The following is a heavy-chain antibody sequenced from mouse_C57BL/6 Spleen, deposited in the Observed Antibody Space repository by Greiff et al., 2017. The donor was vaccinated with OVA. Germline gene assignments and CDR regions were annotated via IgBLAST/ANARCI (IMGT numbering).Heavy chain of an antibody. CDR2: IYPGSGNN. V-gene: IGHV1-76*01. CDR1: GYTFTAYY. D-gene: IGHD1-1*01. Sequence: QVQLKQSGAELVRPGASVKLSCKASGYTFTAYYINWVKQRPGQGLEWIARIYPGSGNNNYNEKFKGKATLTAEKSSSTAYMQLSSLTSEDSAVYFCAREVITLDYWGQGTTLTVSS. J-gene: IGHJ2*01. CDR3: AREVITLDY.